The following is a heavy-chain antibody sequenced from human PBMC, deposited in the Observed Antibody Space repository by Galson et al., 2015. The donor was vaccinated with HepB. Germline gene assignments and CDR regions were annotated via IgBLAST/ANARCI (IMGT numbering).Heavy chain of an antibody. Sequence: SVKVSCKASRSVFSRYDFHWVRQAPGQRLECMGWINGGNGNIKYSQKFQGRVTITRDTSASIVYMELSSLRSEDTAVYYCAGHVDYGGNSDLWFDPWGQGTLVTVSS. CDR3: AGHVDYGGNSDLWFDP. CDR2: INGGNGNI. D-gene: IGHD4-23*01. CDR1: RSVFSRYD. J-gene: IGHJ5*02. V-gene: IGHV1-3*01.